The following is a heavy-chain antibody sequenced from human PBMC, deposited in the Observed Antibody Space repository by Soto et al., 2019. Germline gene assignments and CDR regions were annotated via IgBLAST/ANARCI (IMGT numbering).Heavy chain of an antibody. V-gene: IGHV4-59*11. D-gene: IGHD3-16*01. Sequence: SETLSLTCTVSSGSINGHYWSWIRQTPKKKLEWIGSIYSSGLTNYNPSLKRLCVMSVDPSKNHCSLSLNSVPSSDTAAYLGARGGAPFNWFGTWRQGPLVTVSS. J-gene: IGHJ5*02. CDR1: SGSINGHY. CDR2: IYSSGLT. CDR3: ARGGAPFNWFGT.